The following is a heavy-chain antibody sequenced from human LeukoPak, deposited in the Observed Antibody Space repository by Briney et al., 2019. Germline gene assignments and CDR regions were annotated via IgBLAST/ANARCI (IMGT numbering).Heavy chain of an antibody. D-gene: IGHD4-17*01. J-gene: IGHJ4*02. CDR2: ISSSSSYI. CDR1: GFTFSSYS. CDR3: ARDTLTVDYVEKGYN. V-gene: IGHV3-21*01. Sequence: GGSLRLSCAASGFTFSSYSMNWVRQAPGKGLEWVSSISSSSSYIYYADSVKGRFTISRDNAKNSLYLQMNSLRAEDTAVYYCARDTLTVDYVEKGYNWGQGTLVTVSS.